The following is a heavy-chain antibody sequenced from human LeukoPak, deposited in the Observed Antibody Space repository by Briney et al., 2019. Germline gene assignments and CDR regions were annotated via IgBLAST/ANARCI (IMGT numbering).Heavy chain of an antibody. J-gene: IGHJ6*02. CDR3: ARDYSSGGFFYYYYGMDV. CDR1: GYTFTSYG. CDR2: ISAYNGNT. Sequence: ASVKVSCKASGYTFTSYGTSWVRQAPGQGLEWMGWISAYNGNTNYAQKLQGRVTMTTDTSTSTAYMELRSLRSDDTAVYYCARDYSSGGFFYYYYGMDVWGQGTTVTVSS. D-gene: IGHD6-25*01. V-gene: IGHV1-18*01.